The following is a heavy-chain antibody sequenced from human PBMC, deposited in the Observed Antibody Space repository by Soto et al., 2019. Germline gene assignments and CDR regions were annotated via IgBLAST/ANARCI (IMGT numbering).Heavy chain of an antibody. D-gene: IGHD3-10*01. CDR1: GFPFTTYG. J-gene: IGHJ4*02. V-gene: IGHV3-30*03. Sequence: QVPLVESGGGVVQPGRSLRLSCAASGFPFTTYGMHWVREGPGKGLEWVAVISYDGSNKYYADSVKGRFTISRDNSKTTLYLQMNSLRPEDTALYYCVGGQYYFDYRGQGTLVTVSS. CDR2: ISYDGSNK. CDR3: VGGQYYFDY.